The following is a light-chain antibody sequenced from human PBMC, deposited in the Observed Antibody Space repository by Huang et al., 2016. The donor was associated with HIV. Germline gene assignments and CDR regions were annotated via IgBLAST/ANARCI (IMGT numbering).Light chain of an antibody. Sequence: EIVLTQSPATLSLSPGERATLSCRASQSVGGYLAWYQQKPGQAPRLVSYDASNRATGIPARSSVSGSGTDFTLTISSIEPEDFAVYYCQQRTNWPPGFTFGPGTKVDIK. CDR2: DAS. CDR3: QQRTNWPPGFT. CDR1: QSVGGY. J-gene: IGKJ3*01. V-gene: IGKV3-11*01.